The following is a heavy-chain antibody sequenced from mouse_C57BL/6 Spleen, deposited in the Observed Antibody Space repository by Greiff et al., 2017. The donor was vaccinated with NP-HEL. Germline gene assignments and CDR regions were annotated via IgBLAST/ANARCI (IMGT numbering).Heavy chain of an antibody. CDR3: ARGNPFAY. CDR2: IYPGDGDT. D-gene: IGHD2-1*01. Sequence: VKLQESGPELVKPGASVKISCKASGYAFSSSWMNWVKQRPGKGLEWIGRIYPGDGDTNYNGKFKGKATLTAYKSSSTAYMQLSSLTSEDSAVYFCARGNPFAYWGQGTLVTVSA. V-gene: IGHV1-82*01. J-gene: IGHJ3*01. CDR1: GYAFSSSW.